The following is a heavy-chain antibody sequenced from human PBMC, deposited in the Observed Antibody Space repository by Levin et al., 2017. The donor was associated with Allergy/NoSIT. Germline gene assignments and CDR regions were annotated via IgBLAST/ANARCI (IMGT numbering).Heavy chain of an antibody. CDR3: ARFSFGGVVAIDY. D-gene: IGHD3-16*02. Sequence: GSLRLSCTVSGGSISSYHWTWIRQPPGKGLEWIAYIYYTGSTNYNPSLKSRVTISVDTSKNQFSLQLSSVTAADTAVYYCARFSFGGVVAIDYWGQGSLVTVSS. CDR2: IYYTGST. CDR1: GGSISSYH. V-gene: IGHV4-59*13. J-gene: IGHJ4*02.